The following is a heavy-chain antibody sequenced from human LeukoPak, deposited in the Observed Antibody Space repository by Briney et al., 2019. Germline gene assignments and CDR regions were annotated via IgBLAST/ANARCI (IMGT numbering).Heavy chain of an antibody. J-gene: IGHJ4*02. CDR1: GGSICSSSYY. Sequence: SETLSLTCTVSGGSICSSSYYWGWIRQPPGEGLEWIGSIYYSGSTYYNPSLKSRVTISVDTSKNQFSLKLSSVTAADTAVYYCARRAGYSSGWYRTTFDYWGQGTLVTVSS. V-gene: IGHV4-39*01. CDR3: ARRAGYSSGWYRTTFDY. D-gene: IGHD6-19*01. CDR2: IYYSGST.